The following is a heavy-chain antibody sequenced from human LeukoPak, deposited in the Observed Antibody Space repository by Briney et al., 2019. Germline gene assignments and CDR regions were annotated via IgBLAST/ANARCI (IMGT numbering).Heavy chain of an antibody. CDR3: ARVYYASWSGQPLSQHWLDP. D-gene: IGHD3-3*01. J-gene: IGHJ5*02. CDR1: GFTFINAW. Sequence: GGSLRLSCAASGFTFINAWMAWVRQAPGKGLEWVSAISGRDGNTYYADSVKGRFAISRDNAKNSLYLQMNGLRVEDTAIYYCARVYYASWSGQPLSQHWLDPWGQGTLVTVSS. CDR2: ISGRDGNT. V-gene: IGHV3-21*01.